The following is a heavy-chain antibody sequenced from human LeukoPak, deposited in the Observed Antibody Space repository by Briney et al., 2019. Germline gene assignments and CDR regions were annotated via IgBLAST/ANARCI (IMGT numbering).Heavy chain of an antibody. J-gene: IGHJ4*02. V-gene: IGHV4-39*01. CDR3: ARHSYFDY. CDR1: GVSISSSSYY. CDR2: IYYSGSA. Sequence: TSETLSLTCTVSGVSISSSSYYWGWIRQPPGKGLEWIGSIYYSGSAYYNPSLKSRVTISVDTSKNQFSLKLSSVTAADTAVYYCARHSYFDYWGQGTLVTVSS.